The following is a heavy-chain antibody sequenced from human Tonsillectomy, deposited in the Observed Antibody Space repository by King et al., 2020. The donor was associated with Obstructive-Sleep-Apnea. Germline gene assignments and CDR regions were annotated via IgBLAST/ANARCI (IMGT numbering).Heavy chain of an antibody. D-gene: IGHD6-25*01. CDR2: IIPILNIA. CDR1: GGTFSSYA. Sequence: QLVQSGAEVKKPGSSVKVSCKASGGTFSSYAISWVRQAPGQGLEWMGKIIPILNIANYAQKFQGRVTITADKSTSTAYMELSSLRSEDTAVYFCARAPQSSGWHYYFDYWGQGTLVTVSS. CDR3: ARAPQSSGWHYYFDY. J-gene: IGHJ4*02. V-gene: IGHV1-69*09.